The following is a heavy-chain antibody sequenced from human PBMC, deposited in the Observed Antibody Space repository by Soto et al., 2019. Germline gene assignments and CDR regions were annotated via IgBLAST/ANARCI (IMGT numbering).Heavy chain of an antibody. CDR3: AREMVIEPAVAQFFDY. CDR1: GGTFSSYA. J-gene: IGHJ4*02. Sequence: QVQLVQSGAEVKKPGSSVKVSCKASGGTFSSYAISRVRQAPGQGLEWMGGIIPIFGTANYAQKFQGRVTITADESTSTAYMELSSLRSEDTAVYYCAREMVIEPAVAQFFDYWGQGTLVTVSS. D-gene: IGHD6-19*01. V-gene: IGHV1-69*01. CDR2: IIPIFGTA.